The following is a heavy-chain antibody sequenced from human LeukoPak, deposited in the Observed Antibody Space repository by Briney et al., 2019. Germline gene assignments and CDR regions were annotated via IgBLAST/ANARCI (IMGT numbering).Heavy chain of an antibody. CDR2: IYYSGST. D-gene: IGHD4-11*01. CDR3: ARESLTTAYYFDY. Sequence: SSETLSLTCTVSGGSISSGDYYWSWIRQPPGKGLEWIGYIYYSGSTYYNPSLKSRVTISVDTSKNQFSLKLSSVTAADTAVYYCARESLTTAYYFDYWGQGTLVTVSS. CDR1: GGSISSGDYY. J-gene: IGHJ4*02. V-gene: IGHV4-30-4*08.